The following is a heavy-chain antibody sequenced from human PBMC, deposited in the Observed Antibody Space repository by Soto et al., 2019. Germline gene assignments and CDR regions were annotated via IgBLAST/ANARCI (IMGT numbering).Heavy chain of an antibody. J-gene: IGHJ6*02. CDR2: IYYSGRT. D-gene: IGHD5-12*01. CDR3: ARVPTAYYYYGMDV. V-gene: IGHV4-59*08. CDR1: GGSFSRYY. Sequence: PSETLSLTCAVYGGSFSRYYWSWIRQPPGKRLEWIGFIYYSGRTNYNPSLESRVTISVDTSKSQFSLKLSSVTAADTAVYYCARVPTAYYYYGMDVWGQGTTVTVSS.